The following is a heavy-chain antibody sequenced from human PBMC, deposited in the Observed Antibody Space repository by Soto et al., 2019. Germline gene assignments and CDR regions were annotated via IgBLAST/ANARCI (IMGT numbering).Heavy chain of an antibody. J-gene: IGHJ6*02. V-gene: IGHV4-31*03. Sequence: SETLSLTCSVSGADINSGGFTWTWIRQHAGQGLEWIGYISHSGSTEYKPSLKSRFRISGDTSKTHDSRPLPSVTAADAAVCYCATIGVSGYLAVWGQGTTVTVSS. CDR1: GADINSGGFT. CDR2: ISHSGST. D-gene: IGHD3-16*01. CDR3: ATIGVSGYLAV.